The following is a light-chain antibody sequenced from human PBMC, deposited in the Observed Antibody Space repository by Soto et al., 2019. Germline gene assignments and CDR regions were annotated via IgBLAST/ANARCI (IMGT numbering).Light chain of an antibody. J-gene: IGLJ1*01. CDR2: EVS. V-gene: IGLV2-14*01. Sequence: QSALTQPGSVSGCPGQSITISCTGTNSDVGGYNYVSWYQQHPGKAPELMIYEVSHRPSGVSNRFSGSKSDNTASLTISGLQAEDEADYYCSSYTSISTLYVFGTGTKVTVL. CDR3: SSYTSISTLYV. CDR1: NSDVGGYNY.